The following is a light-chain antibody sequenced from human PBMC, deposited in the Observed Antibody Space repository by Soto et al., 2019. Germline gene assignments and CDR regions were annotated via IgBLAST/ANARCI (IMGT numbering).Light chain of an antibody. CDR1: SSDIGSNP. Sequence: QSVLTQPPSASGTPGQRVAISCSGGSSDIGSNPVNWYLHLPGAAPNLLIYRDNQRPSGVPDRFSGSTSGTSASLTISGLQSEDEDDYFCSDWDGNISGPVFGGGTKLTVL. J-gene: IGLJ2*01. V-gene: IGLV1-44*01. CDR2: RDN. CDR3: SDWDGNISGPV.